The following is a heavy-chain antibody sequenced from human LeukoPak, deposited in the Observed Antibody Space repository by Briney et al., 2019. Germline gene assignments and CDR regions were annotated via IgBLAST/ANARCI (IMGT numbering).Heavy chain of an antibody. V-gene: IGHV3-30*03. CDR2: VSSDGSHT. CDR3: ARGQLRYFDWLSSNYYYGMDV. J-gene: IGHJ6*02. CDR1: GFTFNTYG. D-gene: IGHD3-9*01. Sequence: GGSLRLSCAASGFTFNTYGLHWVRQAPGKGLEWVAVVSSDGSHTFYGDSVKGRFTICRDNSKNTLYLQMNSLRSEDTAVYFCARGQLRYFDWLSSNYYYGMDVWGQGTTVTVSS.